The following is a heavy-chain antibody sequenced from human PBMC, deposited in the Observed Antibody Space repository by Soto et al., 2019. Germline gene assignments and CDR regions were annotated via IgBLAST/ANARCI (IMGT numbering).Heavy chain of an antibody. CDR2: IKSKTDGGTT. CDR1: GFTFSNAW. J-gene: IGHJ4*02. CDR3: TTDGAMTTWAGFDY. Sequence: EVQLVESGGGLVKPGGSLRLSCAASGFTFSNAWMSWVRQAPGKGLEWVGRIKSKTDGGTTDYAAPVKGRFTISRDDSKNTLYLQMNSLKTENTAVYYCTTDGAMTTWAGFDYWGQGTLVTVSS. D-gene: IGHD3-16*01. V-gene: IGHV3-15*01.